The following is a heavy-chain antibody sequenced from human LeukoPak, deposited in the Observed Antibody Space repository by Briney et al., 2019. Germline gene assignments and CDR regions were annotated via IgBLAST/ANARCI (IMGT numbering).Heavy chain of an antibody. Sequence: SETLSLTCTGSRGSISGSIRSYYWSWLRQPPGKGLELIGYISYSVSVNDNPSLRSRVTISVDTSKIQFFLNLSTVSAADTAVYYCARIPLGYSGAYYFDYWGQGTLVTVSP. D-gene: IGHD5-12*01. CDR1: RGSISGSIRSYY. CDR2: ISYSVSV. J-gene: IGHJ4*02. CDR3: ARIPLGYSGAYYFDY. V-gene: IGHV4-59*08.